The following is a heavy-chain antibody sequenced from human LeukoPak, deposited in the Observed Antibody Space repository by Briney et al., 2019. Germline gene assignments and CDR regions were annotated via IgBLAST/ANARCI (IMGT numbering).Heavy chain of an antibody. D-gene: IGHD3-10*02. CDR2: IYHSGST. CDR1: GGSISSGGYY. Sequence: PSETLSLTCTVSGGSISSGGYYWSWIRQPPGKGLEWIGYIYHSGSTYYNPSLKSRVTISVDRSKNQFSLKLSSVTAADTAVYYCARGEYYYVTWGQGTLVTVSS. J-gene: IGHJ5*02. V-gene: IGHV4-30-2*01. CDR3: ARGEYYYVT.